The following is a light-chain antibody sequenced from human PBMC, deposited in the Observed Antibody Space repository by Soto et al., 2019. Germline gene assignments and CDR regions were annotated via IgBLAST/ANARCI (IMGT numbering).Light chain of an antibody. J-gene: IGKJ4*01. CDR1: QSVSSN. Sequence: EIVLTQSTATLSESPGERATLSCRASQSVSSNLAWYQQKRGQAPRILIYGTSTRATGIPARFSGSGSGTEFTLTISSLQSEDFAVYYCQQYNKWPLTFGGGTKVEIK. CDR3: QQYNKWPLT. CDR2: GTS. V-gene: IGKV3-15*01.